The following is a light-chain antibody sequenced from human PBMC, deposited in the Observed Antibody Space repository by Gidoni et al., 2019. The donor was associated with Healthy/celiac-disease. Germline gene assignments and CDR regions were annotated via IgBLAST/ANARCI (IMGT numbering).Light chain of an antibody. J-gene: IGKJ1*01. CDR1: QRINNG. Sequence: DIQMTQPPSTLSPSVGDRVTITCRASQRINNGLAWYQPRPGKAPKLLIYKASSLESGVPSRFSGSGFGTEFTLTISSLQPDDFATYYCQQYNSYARTFGQGTKVEIK. V-gene: IGKV1-5*03. CDR2: KAS. CDR3: QQYNSYART.